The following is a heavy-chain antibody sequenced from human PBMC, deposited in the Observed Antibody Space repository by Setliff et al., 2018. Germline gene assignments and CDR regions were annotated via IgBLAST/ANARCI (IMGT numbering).Heavy chain of an antibody. CDR1: GFTFSNAW. CDR3: TTSPISSGWHSNFDYNMDV. J-gene: IGHJ6*02. Sequence: PGGSLRLSCTASGFTFSNAWMSWVRQAPGKGLEWVGRIKRITDSGTTDHAAPVKGRFTVSRDDSISTLYLQMNSQKTEDTAVYYCTTSPISSGWHSNFDYNMDVWGQGTTVTVSS. V-gene: IGHV3-15*01. D-gene: IGHD6-19*01. CDR2: IKRITDSGTT.